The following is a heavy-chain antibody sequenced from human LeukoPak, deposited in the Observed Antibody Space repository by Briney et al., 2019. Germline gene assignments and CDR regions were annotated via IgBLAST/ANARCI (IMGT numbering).Heavy chain of an antibody. Sequence: SETLSLTCTVSGGSISSYYWSWIRQPAGKGLEWIGRIYTSGSTNYNPSLKSRVTMSVDTSKNQFSLKLSSVTSADSAVYYCARDHRYGSGGGEYFDYWGQGTLVTVSS. CDR2: IYTSGST. J-gene: IGHJ4*02. CDR1: GGSISSYY. CDR3: ARDHRYGSGGGEYFDY. D-gene: IGHD3-10*01. V-gene: IGHV4-4*07.